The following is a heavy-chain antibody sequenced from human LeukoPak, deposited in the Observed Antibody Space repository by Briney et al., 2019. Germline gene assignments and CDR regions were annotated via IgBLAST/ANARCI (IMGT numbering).Heavy chain of an antibody. CDR1: GYTFTSYD. Sequence: KVSCKASGYTFTSYDINWVRQAPGQGLEWMGGIIPIFGTANYAQKFQGRVTITTDESTSTAYMELSSLRSEDTAVYYCARADSNGYYYMDVWGKGTTVTVSS. D-gene: IGHD4-11*01. CDR3: ARADSNGYYYMDV. V-gene: IGHV1-69*05. J-gene: IGHJ6*03. CDR2: IIPIFGTA.